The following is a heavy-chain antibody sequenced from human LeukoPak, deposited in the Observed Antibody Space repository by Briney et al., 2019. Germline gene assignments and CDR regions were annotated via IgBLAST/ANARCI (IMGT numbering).Heavy chain of an antibody. CDR2: ISYTGST. V-gene: IGHV4-59*01. CDR3: ARVAAAAGLDY. CDR1: DGSISAYY. J-gene: IGHJ4*02. Sequence: SETLSLTCTVSDGSISAYYWTWIRQSPGKGLEWIGYISYTGSTNYNPSLKSRVTISVDTSKNQFSLKLTSVTAADTAVYYCARVAAAAGLDYWGQGTLVTVSS. D-gene: IGHD6-13*01.